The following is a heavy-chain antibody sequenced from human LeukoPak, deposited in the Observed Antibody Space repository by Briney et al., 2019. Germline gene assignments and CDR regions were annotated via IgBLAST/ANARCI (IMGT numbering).Heavy chain of an antibody. CDR1: GYAFTAYY. D-gene: IGHD5-12*01. Sequence: GASVKVSCKASGYAFTAYYMHWVRQAPRQGLEWMGWINPNSGGTNYAQKFHGRVTMTRDTSISTVYMELSSLTSDDTAVYYCAKEEDILGIRTVDFWGQGTLVTVSS. CDR2: INPNSGGT. J-gene: IGHJ4*02. CDR3: AKEEDILGIRTVDF. V-gene: IGHV1-2*02.